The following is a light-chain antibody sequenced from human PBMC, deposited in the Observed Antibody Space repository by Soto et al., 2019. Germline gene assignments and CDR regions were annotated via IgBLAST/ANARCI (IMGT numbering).Light chain of an antibody. CDR1: QGVGSW. CDR2: AAS. CDR3: QQANSFPWT. J-gene: IGKJ1*01. V-gene: IGKV1-12*01. Sequence: DIQMTQSPSSVSAPVGDRVTITCRASQGVGSWLAWYQQKPGKPPNRLMFAASSLQSGVPSRFSGSGSGTDFTLTIIILQPEDVASYHRQQANSFPWTFGHGTKVEIK.